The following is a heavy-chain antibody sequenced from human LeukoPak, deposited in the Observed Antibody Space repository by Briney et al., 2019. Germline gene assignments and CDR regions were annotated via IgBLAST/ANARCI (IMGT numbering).Heavy chain of an antibody. CDR3: ARSLSHCLDY. Sequence: PSETLSLTCAVYGGSFSGYYWSWIRQPPGKGLEWIGEINHSGSTNYNPSLKSRVTISVDTSKNQFSLKLSSVTAADTAVYYCARSLSHCLDYWGQGTLVTVSS. CDR1: GGSFSGYY. J-gene: IGHJ4*02. D-gene: IGHD2-21*02. CDR2: INHSGST. V-gene: IGHV4-34*01.